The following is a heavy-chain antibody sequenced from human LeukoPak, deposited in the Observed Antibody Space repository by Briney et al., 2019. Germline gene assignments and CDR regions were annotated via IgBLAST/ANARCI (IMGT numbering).Heavy chain of an antibody. V-gene: IGHV4-38-2*02. CDR1: GYSISNGYY. D-gene: IGHD6-19*01. CDR3: ARRHSSGWFYY. CDR2: FYRSGST. Sequence: SETLSLTCTVSGYSISNGYYWDWIRQPPGRGLEWIGNFYRSGSTSYNPSLKSRVTISVDTSKNQFSLKVNSVTAADTAVYYCARRHSSGWFYYWGQGTLVTVSS. J-gene: IGHJ4*02.